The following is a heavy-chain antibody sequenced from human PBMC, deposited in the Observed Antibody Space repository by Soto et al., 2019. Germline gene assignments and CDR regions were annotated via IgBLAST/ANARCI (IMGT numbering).Heavy chain of an antibody. CDR2: IIPIFGTA. J-gene: IGHJ6*02. Sequence: SVKVSCKASEGTFSSYAISWVRQAPGQGLEWMGGIIPIFGTANYAQKFQGRVTITADESTSTAYMELSSLRSEDTAVYYCASAGYSSSWVYYGMDVWGQGTTVTVSS. D-gene: IGHD6-13*01. V-gene: IGHV1-69*13. CDR3: ASAGYSSSWVYYGMDV. CDR1: EGTFSSYA.